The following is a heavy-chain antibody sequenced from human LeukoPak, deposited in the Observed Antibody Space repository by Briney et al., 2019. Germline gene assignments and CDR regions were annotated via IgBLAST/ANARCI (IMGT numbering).Heavy chain of an antibody. J-gene: IGHJ4*02. CDR3: ASAKSFDRTGYYFDY. CDR2: IIPIFGTA. CDR1: GGTFSSYA. D-gene: IGHD3/OR15-3a*01. Sequence: ASVKVSCKASGGTFSSYAISWVRQAPGQGLEWMGGIIPIFGTANYAQKFQGRVTITADESTSTAYMELSSLRSEDTAVYYCASAKSFDRTGYYFDYWGQGTLVAVS. V-gene: IGHV1-69*13.